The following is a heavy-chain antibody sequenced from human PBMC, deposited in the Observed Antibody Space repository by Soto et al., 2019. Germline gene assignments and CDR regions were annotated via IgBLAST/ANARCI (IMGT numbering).Heavy chain of an antibody. D-gene: IGHD2-2*01. V-gene: IGHV1-18*01. CDR2: ISAYNGNT. CDR3: ARDHSYYCSSTSCYYFDY. CDR1: GYTFTSYG. Sequence: VASVKVSCKASGYTFTSYGISWVRQAPGQGLEWMGWISAYNGNTNYAQKLQGRVTMTTDTSTSTAYMELRSLRSDDTAVYYCARDHSYYCSSTSCYYFDYWGQGTLVTVSS. J-gene: IGHJ4*02.